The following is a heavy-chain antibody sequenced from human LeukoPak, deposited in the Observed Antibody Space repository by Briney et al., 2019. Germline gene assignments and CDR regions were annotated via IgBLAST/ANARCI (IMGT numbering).Heavy chain of an antibody. Sequence: TGGSLRLSCAASGFTFRSYVMSWVRQAPGKGLEWVAVIWNDGTDKYYGDSVKGRFTISRDNSKNTVYLQMNSLRVEDTAVYYCAKDAQRGFDFSNSLESWGQGTLVTVSS. J-gene: IGHJ4*02. D-gene: IGHD4-11*01. CDR1: GFTFRSYV. V-gene: IGHV3-33*06. CDR2: IWNDGTDK. CDR3: AKDAQRGFDFSNSLES.